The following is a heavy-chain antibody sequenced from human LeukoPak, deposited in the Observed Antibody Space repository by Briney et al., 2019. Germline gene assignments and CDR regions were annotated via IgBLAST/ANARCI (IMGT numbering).Heavy chain of an antibody. J-gene: IGHJ6*03. CDR1: GGSISSYY. V-gene: IGHV4-4*07. Sequence: KPSETLSLTCTVSGGSISSYYWSWIRQPAGKGLEWIGRIYTSGTTNYNPSLKSRVTMSVDTSKNQFSLNLSSVTAADTAVYYCARGSGSYYYYYMDVWGKGITVIVSS. CDR2: IYTSGTT. CDR3: ARGSGSYYYYYMDV.